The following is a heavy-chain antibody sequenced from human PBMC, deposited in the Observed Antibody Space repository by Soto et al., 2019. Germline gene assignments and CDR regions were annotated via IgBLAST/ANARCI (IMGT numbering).Heavy chain of an antibody. CDR2: INGDGGST. CDR1: RFIFGGYG. D-gene: IGHD4-4*01. V-gene: IGHV3-23*01. CDR3: AKVVEMATVRGYFDY. Sequence: GGSLRLSCAASRFIFGGYGMSWVRQAPGKGLEGGAAINGDGGSTYYADSVKGRFTISRDNSKNTLYLQMNSLGDEDTAVYYCAKVVEMATVRGYFDYWGPGTLVTVSS. J-gene: IGHJ4*02.